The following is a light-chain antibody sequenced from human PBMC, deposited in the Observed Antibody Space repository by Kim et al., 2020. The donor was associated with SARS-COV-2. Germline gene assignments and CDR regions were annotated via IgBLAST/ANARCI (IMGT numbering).Light chain of an antibody. V-gene: IGLV2-11*03. CDR2: DVT. CDR1: SNDCGGYKY. J-gene: IGLJ2*01. Sequence: PGQSVTISCTGTSNDCGGYKYVSWYQQHPGKAPKLMIYDVTNRPSGVPDRFSGSKSGNTASLTISGLQPEDEADYYCCSYAGSYTIFGGGTKLTVL. CDR3: CSYAGSYTI.